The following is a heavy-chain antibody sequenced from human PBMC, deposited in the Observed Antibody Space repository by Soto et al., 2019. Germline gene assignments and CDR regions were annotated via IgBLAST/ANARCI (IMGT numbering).Heavy chain of an antibody. CDR1: GFTFSSYG. D-gene: IGHD3-10*01. Sequence: GGSLRLSCAASGFTFSSYGMHWVRQAPGKGLEWVAVISYDGSNKYYADSVKGRFTISRDNSKNTLYLQMNSLRAEDTAVYYCAALYYYGSGIGDYWGQGTLVTVSS. J-gene: IGHJ4*02. V-gene: IGHV3-30*03. CDR3: AALYYYGSGIGDY. CDR2: ISYDGSNK.